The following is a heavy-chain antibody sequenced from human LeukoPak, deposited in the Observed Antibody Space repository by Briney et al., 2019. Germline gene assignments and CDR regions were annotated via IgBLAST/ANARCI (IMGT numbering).Heavy chain of an antibody. CDR2: ISGSGGST. CDR3: ASESYYDFWSGYYNRGYYFDY. J-gene: IGHJ4*02. Sequence: PGGSLRLSCAASGFTFSSYAMSWVRQAPGKGLEWVSAISGSGGSTYYADSVKGRFTISRDNSKNTLYLQMNSLRAEDTAVYYCASESYYDFWSGYYNRGYYFDYWGQGTLVTVPS. CDR1: GFTFSSYA. D-gene: IGHD3-3*01. V-gene: IGHV3-23*01.